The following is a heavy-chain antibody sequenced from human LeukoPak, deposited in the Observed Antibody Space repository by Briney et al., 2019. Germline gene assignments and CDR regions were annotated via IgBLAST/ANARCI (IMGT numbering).Heavy chain of an antibody. D-gene: IGHD4-17*01. Sequence: GGSLRLSCAASGFTVSSNYMSWVRQAPGKGLEWVSVIYSGGSTYYADSVKGRFTISRDNSKNTLYLQMNSLRAENTAVYYCARGLDYGDYAADYWGQGTLVTVSS. J-gene: IGHJ4*02. CDR2: IYSGGST. V-gene: IGHV3-66*01. CDR1: GFTVSSNY. CDR3: ARGLDYGDYAADY.